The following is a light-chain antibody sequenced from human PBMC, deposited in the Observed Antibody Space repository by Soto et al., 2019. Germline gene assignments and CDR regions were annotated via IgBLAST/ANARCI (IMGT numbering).Light chain of an antibody. J-gene: IGLJ2*01. CDR1: SSDVGSHNR. CDR2: EVS. CDR3: SSYTSSTTFV. V-gene: IGLV2-18*02. Sequence: QSALTQPPSVSGSPGQSVTISCTGTSSDVGSHNRVSWYQQPPGTAPKLIIYEVSDRPSGVPDRFSGSKSGNTASLTISGLQAEDEADYYCSSYTSSTTFVFGGGTKLTVL.